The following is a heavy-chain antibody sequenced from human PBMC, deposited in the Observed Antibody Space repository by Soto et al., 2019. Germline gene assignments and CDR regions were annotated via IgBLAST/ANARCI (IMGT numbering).Heavy chain of an antibody. D-gene: IGHD6-6*01. V-gene: IGHV4-59*01. CDR1: GDSMSNYY. Sequence: SETLSLTCTVSGDSMSNYYWSWIRQPPGKGLEWIGYVYYTGTTNYNPSLKSRVTISVDTSKNQFSLKLSSVTAADTAVYYCARAVFEYSSSFLDYWGQGTLVTVSS. J-gene: IGHJ4*02. CDR3: ARAVFEYSSSFLDY. CDR2: VYYTGTT.